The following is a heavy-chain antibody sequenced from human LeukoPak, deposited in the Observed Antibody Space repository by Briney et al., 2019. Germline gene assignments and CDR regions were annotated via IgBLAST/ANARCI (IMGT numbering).Heavy chain of an antibody. CDR3: ARDGSYSSPYDAFDI. D-gene: IGHD6-13*01. J-gene: IGHJ3*02. CDR1: GGSISSGGYY. Sequence: SETLSLTCTVSGGSISSGGYYWSWIRQPAGKGLEWIGRIYTSGSTNYNPSLKSRVTMSVDTSKNQFSLKLSSVTAADTAVYYCARDGSYSSPYDAFDIWGQGTMVTVSS. CDR2: IYTSGST. V-gene: IGHV4-61*02.